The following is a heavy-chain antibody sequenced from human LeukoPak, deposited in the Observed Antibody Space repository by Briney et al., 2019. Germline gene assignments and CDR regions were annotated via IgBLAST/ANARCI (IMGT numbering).Heavy chain of an antibody. D-gene: IGHD6-6*01. J-gene: IGHJ4*02. CDR3: AKSGRSSSSGRYFFDF. CDR1: GFTFSAYA. CDR2: IGSDNKP. V-gene: IGHV3-23*05. Sequence: GGSLRLSCEASGFTFSAYAMTWVRQAPGQGLEWVSSIGSDNKPHYSESVKGRFAISRDNPKNTLHLQMSSLRADDTAVYYCAKSGRSSSSGRYFFDFWGQGALVTVSS.